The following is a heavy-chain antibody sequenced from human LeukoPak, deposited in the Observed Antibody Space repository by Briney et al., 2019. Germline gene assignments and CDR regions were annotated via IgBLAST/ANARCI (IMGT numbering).Heavy chain of an antibody. D-gene: IGHD3-16*02. V-gene: IGHV4-34*01. CDR1: GGSFSGYY. J-gene: IGHJ5*02. Sequence: KPSETLSLTCAVYGGSFSGYYWSWIRQPPGKGLEWIGEINHSGSTNYNPSLKSRVTISVDTSKNQFSLKLSSVTAADTAVYYCARRSYYDYVWGSYRYPHWFDPWGQGTLVTVSS. CDR2: INHSGST. CDR3: ARRSYYDYVWGSYRYPHWFDP.